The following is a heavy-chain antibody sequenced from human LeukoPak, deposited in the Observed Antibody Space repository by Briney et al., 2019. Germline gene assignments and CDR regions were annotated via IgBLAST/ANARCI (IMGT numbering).Heavy chain of an antibody. CDR1: GFTFSSYA. J-gene: IGHJ6*02. Sequence: GGSLRLSCAASGFTFSSYAMSWVRQAPGKGLEWVSAISSSSSYIYYADSVKGRFTISRDNAKNSLYLQMNSLRAEDTAVYYCARDVVVGLYYYYYGMDVWGQGTTVTVSS. CDR3: ARDVVVGLYYYYYGMDV. V-gene: IGHV3-21*01. D-gene: IGHD2-15*01. CDR2: ISSSSSYI.